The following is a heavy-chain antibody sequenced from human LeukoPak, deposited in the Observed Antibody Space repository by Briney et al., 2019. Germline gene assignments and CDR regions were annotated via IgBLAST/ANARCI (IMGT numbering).Heavy chain of an antibody. J-gene: IGHJ4*02. V-gene: IGHV3-30*18. CDR1: GFTFSSHD. Sequence: GGSLRLSCAASGFTFSSHDKLWVRQAPGKRVEGLAVISYNGSNKYYADSVKGRFTIARDNSKNTLYLQMNSMRVEDTAVYYCANPDDILTGYYNGFDYWGQGTLVTVSS. D-gene: IGHD3-9*01. CDR3: ANPDDILTGYYNGFDY. CDR2: ISYNGSNK.